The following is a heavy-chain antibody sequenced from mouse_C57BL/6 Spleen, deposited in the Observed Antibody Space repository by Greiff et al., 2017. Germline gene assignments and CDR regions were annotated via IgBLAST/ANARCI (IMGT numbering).Heavy chain of an antibody. D-gene: IGHD2-4*01. CDR1: GYTFTSYW. CDR3: ARRGYYDYDGGYYAMDY. J-gene: IGHJ4*01. V-gene: IGHV1-64*01. Sequence: QVQLQQPGAELVKPGASVKLSCKASGYTFTSYWMHWVKQRPGQGLEWIGMIHPNSGSTNYNEKFKSKATLTVDKSSSTAYMQLSSLTSEDSAVYYCARRGYYDYDGGYYAMDYWGQGTSVTVSS. CDR2: IHPNSGST.